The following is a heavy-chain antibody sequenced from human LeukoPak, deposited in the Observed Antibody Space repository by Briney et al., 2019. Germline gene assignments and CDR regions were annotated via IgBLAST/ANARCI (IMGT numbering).Heavy chain of an antibody. Sequence: GGSLRLSCSASGFTFSSYAMKWVRQAPGKGLEWVSAISRTSAYIYYSDSVKGRFTVCRDNAMNSVFLQMDSLRAEDTAVYYCARDERRYCSDSNCYPGDYWGQGTLVTVSS. CDR1: GFTFSSYA. CDR2: ISRTSAYI. V-gene: IGHV3-21*01. D-gene: IGHD2-15*01. J-gene: IGHJ4*02. CDR3: ARDERRYCSDSNCYPGDY.